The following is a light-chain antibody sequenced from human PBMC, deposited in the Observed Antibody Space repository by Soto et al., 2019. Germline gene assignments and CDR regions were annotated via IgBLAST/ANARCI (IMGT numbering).Light chain of an antibody. CDR1: QSVSRSY. V-gene: IGKV3-20*01. Sequence: EIVLTQSPGTLSLSPGERATLSCRASQSVSRSYLAWYQQKPGQAPRLLIYGASSRAIGIPDRFSGSASGTDFTLTISRLEPEDFAIYYCQQYGSSPPYTFGQGTKLEIK. CDR3: QQYGSSPPYT. J-gene: IGKJ2*01. CDR2: GAS.